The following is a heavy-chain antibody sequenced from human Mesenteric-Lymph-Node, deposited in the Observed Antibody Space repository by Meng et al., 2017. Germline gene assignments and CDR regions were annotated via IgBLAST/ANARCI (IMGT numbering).Heavy chain of an antibody. CDR1: GFTFSSYA. CDR3: ARQISTSYYYYDY. D-gene: IGHD3-16*01. J-gene: IGHJ4*02. V-gene: IGHV5-51*01. Sequence: GESLKISCAASGFTFSSYAMSWVRQAPGKGLEWMGIVYPGDSDTRYSPSFQGQVTISADKSTSVAYLQWSSLKASDTAMYYCARQISTSYYYYDYWGQGTLVTVSS. CDR2: VYPGDSDT.